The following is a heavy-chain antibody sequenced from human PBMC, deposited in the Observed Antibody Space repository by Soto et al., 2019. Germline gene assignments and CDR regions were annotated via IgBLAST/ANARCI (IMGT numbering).Heavy chain of an antibody. CDR3: AREEWFGELLGPSPPTPTYYYNGMDV. D-gene: IGHD3-10*01. J-gene: IGHJ6*02. V-gene: IGHV1-18*01. Sequence: ASVKVSCKASGYTFSSYAITWVRQAPGQGLEWMGWISAYNGNTNYAQKLQGRVTMTTDTSTNTAYMELRSLRSDDTAVYYCAREEWFGELLGPSPPTPTYYYNGMDVWGQ. CDR1: GYTFSSYA. CDR2: ISAYNGNT.